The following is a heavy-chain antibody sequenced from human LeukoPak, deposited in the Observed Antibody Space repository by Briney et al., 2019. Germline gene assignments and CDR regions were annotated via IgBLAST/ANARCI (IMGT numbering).Heavy chain of an antibody. Sequence: QAGGSLRLSCAASGFTFSDYYMSWIRQAPGKGLEWVSYVSSSGSTIYYADSVKGRFTISRDNAKNSLYLQMNSLRAEDTAAYYCARDTTWIQLWLPNAFDIWGQGTMVTVSS. CDR2: VSSSGSTI. V-gene: IGHV3-11*04. CDR3: ARDTTWIQLWLPNAFDI. CDR1: GFTFSDYY. D-gene: IGHD5-18*01. J-gene: IGHJ3*02.